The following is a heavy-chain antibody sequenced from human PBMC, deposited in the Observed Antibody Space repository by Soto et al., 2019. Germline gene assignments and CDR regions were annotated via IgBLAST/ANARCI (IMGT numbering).Heavy chain of an antibody. D-gene: IGHD3-22*01. J-gene: IGHJ4*02. Sequence: GGSLRLSCVGSGISFTTAWMNWVRQAPGKGLEWVGRIKSKTDGETVDYAAPVRGRFIISRDDSKNTVYLPVSGLKTEDTAIYYCATQQFFDASGFSFDQWGQGNLVTVSS. CDR2: IKSKTDGETV. CDR1: GISFTTAW. V-gene: IGHV3-15*01. CDR3: ATQQFFDASGFSFDQ.